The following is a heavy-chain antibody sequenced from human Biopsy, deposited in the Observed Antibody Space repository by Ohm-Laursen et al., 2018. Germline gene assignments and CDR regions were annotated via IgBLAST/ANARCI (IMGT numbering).Heavy chain of an antibody. V-gene: IGHV1-18*01. D-gene: IGHD1-26*01. CDR3: ARDVVGRGASFFDF. CDR1: GYTFGNYG. CDR2: ISVYNGNT. J-gene: IGHJ4*02. Sequence: ASVKVSCKASGYTFGNYGISWVRQAPGQGLERMGWISVYNGNTDYPHKFQGRVTLTTDTSTSTAYMELRSLTSDDTAIYCCARDVVGRGASFFDFWGQGTSVTVSS.